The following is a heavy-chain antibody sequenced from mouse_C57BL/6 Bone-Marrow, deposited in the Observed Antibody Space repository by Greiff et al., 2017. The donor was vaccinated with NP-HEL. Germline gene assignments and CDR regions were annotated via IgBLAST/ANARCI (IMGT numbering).Heavy chain of an antibody. CDR2: IYPGSGNT. CDR3: ERGYDFLWFAY. CDR1: GYTFTDYY. J-gene: IGHJ3*01. V-gene: IGHV1-76*01. D-gene: IGHD2-4*01. Sequence: VQLQQSGAELVRPGASVKLSCKASGYTFTDYYINWVKQRPGQGLEWIARIYPGSGNTYYNEKFKGKATLTADKSSSTAYMQLSSLTSEDSAVYFCERGYDFLWFAYWGQGTLVTVSA.